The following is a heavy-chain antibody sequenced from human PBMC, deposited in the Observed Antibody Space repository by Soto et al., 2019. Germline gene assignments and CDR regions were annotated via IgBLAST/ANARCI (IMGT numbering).Heavy chain of an antibody. CDR3: ARGDVIDI. V-gene: IGHV6-1*01. CDR1: WVRFSGNKAA. CDR2: TYYRSKWKT. Sequence: SQPFSHTCSSSWVRFSGNKAAWNWVRQSPSRGLEWLGRTYYRSKWKTDYAVSVRGRITINPDTSKNQFSLQLNSVTPGDTAVYYCARGDVIDIWGRGTMVTVSS. J-gene: IGHJ3*02.